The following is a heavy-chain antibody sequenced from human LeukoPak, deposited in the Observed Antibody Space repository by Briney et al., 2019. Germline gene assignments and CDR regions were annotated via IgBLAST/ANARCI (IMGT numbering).Heavy chain of an antibody. D-gene: IGHD3-3*01. CDR1: GGTFSSYA. Sequence: SVKVSCKASGGTFSSYAISWVRQAPGQGLEWMGGIIPIFGTANYAQKFQGRVTITTDESTSTAYMELSSLRSEDTAVYYCVWMSGYTSPFTDAFDIWDQGTMVTVSS. J-gene: IGHJ3*02. CDR3: VWMSGYTSPFTDAFDI. CDR2: IIPIFGTA. V-gene: IGHV1-69*05.